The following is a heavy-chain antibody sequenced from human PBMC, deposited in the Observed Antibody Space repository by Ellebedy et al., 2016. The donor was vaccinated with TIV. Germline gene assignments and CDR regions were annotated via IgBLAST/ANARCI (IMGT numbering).Heavy chain of an antibody. CDR3: ARGEAYCGGDCYSTHWYFDL. CDR1: GGSISSGGYY. D-gene: IGHD2-21*02. V-gene: IGHV4-61*08. Sequence: MPSETLSLTCTVSGGSISSGGYYWSWIRQHPGKGLEWIGYISYSGSTNYNPSLKSRVSISVDTSKNQFSLRLTSVTAADTAVYYCARGEAYCGGDCYSTHWYFDLWGRGTLVTVSS. CDR2: ISYSGST. J-gene: IGHJ2*01.